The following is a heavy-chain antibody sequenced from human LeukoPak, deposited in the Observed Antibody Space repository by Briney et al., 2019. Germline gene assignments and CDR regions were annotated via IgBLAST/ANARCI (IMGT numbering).Heavy chain of an antibody. J-gene: IGHJ6*03. CDR3: ARAAFTYGRYYYYMDV. CDR1: GYTFTSYD. V-gene: IGHV1-8*01. Sequence: GASVKVSCKASGYTFTSYDINWVRQATGQGLEWMGWMNPNSGNTGYAQKFQGRVTMTRNTSISTAYMELSSLRFEDTAVYYCARAAFTYGRYYYYMDVWGKGTTVTVSS. CDR2: MNPNSGNT. D-gene: IGHD2/OR15-2a*01.